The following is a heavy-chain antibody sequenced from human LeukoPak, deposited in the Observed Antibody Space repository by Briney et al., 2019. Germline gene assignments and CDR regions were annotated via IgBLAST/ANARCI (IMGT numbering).Heavy chain of an antibody. Sequence: PSETLSLTCIVFGGSISSTSYYWGWIRQPPGKGLEWIGEINHSGSTNYNPSLKSRVTISVDTSKNQFSLKLSSVTAADTAVYYCARARRVVIRQGYYMDVWGKGTTVTVSS. D-gene: IGHD3-22*01. V-gene: IGHV4-39*07. CDR3: ARARRVVIRQGYYMDV. CDR1: GGSISSTSYY. J-gene: IGHJ6*03. CDR2: INHSGST.